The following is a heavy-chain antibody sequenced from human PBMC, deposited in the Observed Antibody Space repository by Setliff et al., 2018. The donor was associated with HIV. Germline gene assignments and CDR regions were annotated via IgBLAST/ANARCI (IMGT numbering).Heavy chain of an antibody. V-gene: IGHV1-69*13. D-gene: IGHD3-10*01. CDR1: VDTFRSHA. J-gene: IGHJ4*02. Sequence: ASVKVSCKASVDTFRSHAIGWVRQAPGRGLEWMGGIIPVLGTADSAQKFQDRVTITADESTNTAYMELGGLTFEDAAIYYCARTRTMVRGFPYYFDSWGQGTLVTAPQ. CDR2: IIPVLGTA. CDR3: ARTRTMVRGFPYYFDS.